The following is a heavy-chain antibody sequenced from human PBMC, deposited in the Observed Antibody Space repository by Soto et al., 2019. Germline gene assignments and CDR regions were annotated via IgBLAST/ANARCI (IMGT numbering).Heavy chain of an antibody. Sequence: SETLSLTCAVYGGSFSGYYWSWIRQPPGKGLEWIGEINHSGSTNYNPSLKSRVTISVDTSKNQFSLKLSSVTAADTAVYYCARGPSNYGDYVIINYWGQGPLVTVSS. CDR1: GGSFSGYY. CDR3: ARGPSNYGDYVIINY. D-gene: IGHD4-17*01. J-gene: IGHJ4*02. CDR2: INHSGST. V-gene: IGHV4-34*01.